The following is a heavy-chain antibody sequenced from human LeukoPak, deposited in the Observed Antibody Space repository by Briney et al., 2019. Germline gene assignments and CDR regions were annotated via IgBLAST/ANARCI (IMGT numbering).Heavy chain of an antibody. Sequence: GGSLRLSCAASGFTVSSNYMSWVRQAPGKGLEWVANIKQDGSEKYYVDSVKGRFTISRDNAKNSLYLQMNSLRAEDTAVYYCARDHIVVVPAVNGWFDPWGQGTLVTVSS. V-gene: IGHV3-7*01. J-gene: IGHJ5*02. CDR3: ARDHIVVVPAVNGWFDP. D-gene: IGHD2-2*01. CDR1: GFTVSSNY. CDR2: IKQDGSEK.